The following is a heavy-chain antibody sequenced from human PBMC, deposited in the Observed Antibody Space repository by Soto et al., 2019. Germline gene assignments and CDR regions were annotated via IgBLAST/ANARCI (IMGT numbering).Heavy chain of an antibody. CDR3: ARDVQLQSFDY. J-gene: IGHJ4*02. CDR2: IYYGGST. Sequence: SETLSLTCTVSGGSISSYYWSWIRQPPGKGLEWIGYIYYGGSTNYNPSLKSRVTISVDTPKNTLYLQMTSLRAEDTAVYYCARDVQLQSFDYWGQGTLVTVSS. CDR1: GGSISSYY. V-gene: IGHV4-59*12. D-gene: IGHD5-18*01.